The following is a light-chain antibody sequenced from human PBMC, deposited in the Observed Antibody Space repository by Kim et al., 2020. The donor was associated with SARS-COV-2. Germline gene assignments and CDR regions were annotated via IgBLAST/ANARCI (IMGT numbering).Light chain of an antibody. Sequence: QSALTQPASVSGSPGQSSTISCTGTSSDVGNYNLVSWYQQHPGKAPKLIIYEVIERPSGVSNRFSGSRSGNKASLTISGLQAEDEADYYCCSYAGVNTYVFGTGTKVTVL. CDR2: EVI. CDR1: SSDVGNYNL. CDR3: CSYAGVNTYV. V-gene: IGLV2-23*02. J-gene: IGLJ1*01.